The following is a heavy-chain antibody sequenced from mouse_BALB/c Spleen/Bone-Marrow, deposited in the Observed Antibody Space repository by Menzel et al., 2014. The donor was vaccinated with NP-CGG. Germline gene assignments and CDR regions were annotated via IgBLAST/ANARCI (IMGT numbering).Heavy chain of an antibody. V-gene: IGHV1-18*01. CDR1: GYTFTEYT. CDR2: INPNNGGA. J-gene: IGHJ1*01. D-gene: IGHD1-1*01. CDR3: ARRYGNSYNYWYFDV. Sequence: EVQLQQSGPELVKPGASVKISCKTSGYTFTEYTMHWVKQSHGKSLEWIGGINPNNGGATYNQKFKGKATLTVDKSSSTAYMELRSLTSEDSAVYYCARRYGNSYNYWYFDVWGAGTTVTVSS.